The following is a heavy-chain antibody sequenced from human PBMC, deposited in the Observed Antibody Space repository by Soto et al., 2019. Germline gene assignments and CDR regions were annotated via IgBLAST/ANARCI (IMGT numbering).Heavy chain of an antibody. CDR1: GYTFTGYY. J-gene: IGHJ3*02. CDR2: INPSGGST. Sequence: ASVKVSCKASGYTFTGYYMHWVRQAPGQGLEWMGIINPSGGSTSYAQKFQGRVTMTRDTSTSTVYMELSSLRSEDTAVYYCARDEVEMATIGAFDIWGQGTMVTVSS. V-gene: IGHV1-46*03. CDR3: ARDEVEMATIGAFDI. D-gene: IGHD5-12*01.